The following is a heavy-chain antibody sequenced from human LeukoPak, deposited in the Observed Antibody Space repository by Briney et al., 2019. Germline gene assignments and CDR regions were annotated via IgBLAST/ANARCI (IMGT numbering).Heavy chain of an antibody. Sequence: GGSLRLSCAASGLTFSSYGMHWVRQAPGKGLEWVAVISYDGSNKYYADSVKGRFTISRDNSKNTLYLQMNSLRAEDTAVYYCSMAVGYYGSGSSDFDYWGQGTLVTVSS. J-gene: IGHJ4*02. CDR1: GLTFSSYG. CDR3: SMAVGYYGSGSSDFDY. D-gene: IGHD3-10*01. V-gene: IGHV3-30*03. CDR2: ISYDGSNK.